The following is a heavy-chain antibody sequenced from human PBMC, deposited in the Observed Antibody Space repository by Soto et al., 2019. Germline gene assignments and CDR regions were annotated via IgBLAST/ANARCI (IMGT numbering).Heavy chain of an antibody. D-gene: IGHD5-18*01. CDR2: IYSDGST. CDR1: GFTVSSNY. V-gene: IGHV3-66*01. CDR3: AREYSYGYYYYYGMDV. J-gene: IGHJ6*02. Sequence: EVQLVESGGGLVQPGGSLRLSCATSGFTVSSNYMSWVHQAPGKGLEWVSVIYSDGSTYYADSVKGRFTISRDNSKNTLYLQMNSLRAEDTAVYYCAREYSYGYYYYYGMDVWGQGTTVTVSS.